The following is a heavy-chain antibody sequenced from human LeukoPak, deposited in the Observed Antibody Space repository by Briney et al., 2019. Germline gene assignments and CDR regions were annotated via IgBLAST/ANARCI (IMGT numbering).Heavy chain of an antibody. J-gene: IGHJ4*02. D-gene: IGHD3-3*01. Sequence: ASVKVSCKASGYTFTTYAIHWVRQAPGHRLEWMGWINPGNGDTRYSQYFQGRVTITRDTSATTAYMELSSLRSEDMAVYYCARAYDFWSGYYDWYYFDYWGQGTLVTVSS. CDR2: INPGNGDT. CDR1: GYTFTTYA. V-gene: IGHV1-3*03. CDR3: ARAYDFWSGYYDWYYFDY.